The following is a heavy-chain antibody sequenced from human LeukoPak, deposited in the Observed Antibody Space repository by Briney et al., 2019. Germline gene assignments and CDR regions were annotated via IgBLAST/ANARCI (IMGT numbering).Heavy chain of an antibody. CDR2: IWNDGSNK. V-gene: IGHV3-33*03. J-gene: IGHJ4*02. CDR1: GFTFSTYG. CDR3: AKDIEAGTAGFSFDY. D-gene: IGHD2-21*02. Sequence: PGRSLRLSCAASGFTFSTYGMHWVRQAPGKGLEWVAVIWNDGSNKYYADSVEGRFTISRDNIKNSLYLQMNSQRTEDTALYYCAKDIEAGTAGFSFDYWGQGTLVTVSS.